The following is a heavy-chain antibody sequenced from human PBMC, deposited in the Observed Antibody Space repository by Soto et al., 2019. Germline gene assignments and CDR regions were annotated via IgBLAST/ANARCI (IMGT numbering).Heavy chain of an antibody. CDR3: ARDKRSNSYYYYGMDV. Sequence: SETLSLTCTVSGGSISSGDYYWSWIRQPPGKGLEWIGYIYYSGSTYYNPSLKSRVTISVDTSKNQFSLKLSSVTAADTAVYYCARDKRSNSYYYYGMDVWGQGTTVTVSS. J-gene: IGHJ6*02. V-gene: IGHV4-30-4*01. CDR1: GGSISSGDYY. D-gene: IGHD4-4*01. CDR2: IYYSGST.